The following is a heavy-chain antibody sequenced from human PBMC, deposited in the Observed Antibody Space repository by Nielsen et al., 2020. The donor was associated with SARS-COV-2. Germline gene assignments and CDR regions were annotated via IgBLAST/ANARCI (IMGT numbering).Heavy chain of an antibody. V-gene: IGHV1-69*06. Sequence: SVKVSCKASGGTFSSYAISWVRQAPGQGLEWMGGIIPIFGTANYAQKFQGRVTITADKSTSTAYMELSSLRSEDTAVYYCARAGYSSSWSPYYYYGMDVWGQGTTVTVSS. CDR1: GGTFSSYA. D-gene: IGHD6-13*01. CDR3: ARAGYSSSWSPYYYYGMDV. J-gene: IGHJ6*02. CDR2: IIPIFGTA.